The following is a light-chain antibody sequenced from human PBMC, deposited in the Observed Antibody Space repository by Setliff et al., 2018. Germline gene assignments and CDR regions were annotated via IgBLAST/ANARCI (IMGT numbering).Light chain of an antibody. J-gene: IGLJ1*01. Sequence: LTQPRSVSGSPGQSVTISCTGTSSDVGGYNYVSWYQQHPGKAPKLMIYDVSKRPSGVPDRFSGSKSGNTASLTISGLQAEDEADYYCCSYAGSYTSFDVFGTGTKGTVL. V-gene: IGLV2-11*01. CDR1: SSDVGGYNY. CDR2: DVS. CDR3: CSYAGSYTSFDV.